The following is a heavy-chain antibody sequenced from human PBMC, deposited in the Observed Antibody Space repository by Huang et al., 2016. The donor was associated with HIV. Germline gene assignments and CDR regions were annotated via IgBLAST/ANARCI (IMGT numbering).Heavy chain of an antibody. CDR2: INSDGSSS. CDR1: GFTFSSYW. D-gene: IGHD3-22*01. V-gene: IGHV3-74*01. CDR3: VRDPRIQSWLNYFDY. Sequence: EVQLVESGGGLVQPGGSLRLSCAASGFTFSSYWMHWVRQVPGKGLVWVSSINSDGSSSGYADSVKGRFTISRDNAKNTVNLQMNSLRVEDTGVYYCVRDPRIQSWLNYFDYWGQGTLVSVSS. J-gene: IGHJ4*02.